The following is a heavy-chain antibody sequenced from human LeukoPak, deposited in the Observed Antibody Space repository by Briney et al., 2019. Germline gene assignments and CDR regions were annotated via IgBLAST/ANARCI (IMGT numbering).Heavy chain of an antibody. D-gene: IGHD3/OR15-3a*01. V-gene: IGHV3-23*01. CDR1: GFTFRSHD. J-gene: IGHJ3*02. CDR3: VREGPRGLAFDI. Sequence: PGGSLRLSCAASGFTFRSHDMGWVRQAPGKGLEWVSGISASGGSTFYADSVKGRFTISRDNSKNTLYPQMNGLRVEDTAVYYCVREGPRGLAFDIWGQGTMVTVSS. CDR2: ISASGGST.